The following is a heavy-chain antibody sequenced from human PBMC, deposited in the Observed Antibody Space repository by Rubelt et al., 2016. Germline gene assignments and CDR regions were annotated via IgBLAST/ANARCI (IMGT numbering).Heavy chain of an antibody. D-gene: IGHD3-16*01. J-gene: IGHJ4*02. V-gene: IGHV4-34*01. Sequence: QVQLQQWGAGLLKPSETLSLTCAVYGGSFSGYYWSWIRQPPGKGLEWIGEINHSGSTNYNPSLKSRVTISVDTSKNQFALKLSSGTAADTAVYYCARVTGGSSDYWGQGTLATVSS. CDR2: INHSGST. CDR1: GGSFSGYY. CDR3: ARVTGGSSDY.